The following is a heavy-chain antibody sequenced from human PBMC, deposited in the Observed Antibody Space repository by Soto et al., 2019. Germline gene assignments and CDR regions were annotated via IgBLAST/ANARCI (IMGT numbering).Heavy chain of an antibody. D-gene: IGHD3-9*01. CDR2: ISSSSSTM. Sequence: GGSLRLSCAASGFTFSSYSMNWVRQAPGKGLEWVSYISSSSSTMYYADSVKGRFTISRDNAKNSLYLQMNSLRDEDTAVYYCARTYTYYDILTGYPKGLYYFDYWGQGTLVTVSS. CDR1: GFTFSSYS. V-gene: IGHV3-48*02. CDR3: ARTYTYYDILTGYPKGLYYFDY. J-gene: IGHJ4*02.